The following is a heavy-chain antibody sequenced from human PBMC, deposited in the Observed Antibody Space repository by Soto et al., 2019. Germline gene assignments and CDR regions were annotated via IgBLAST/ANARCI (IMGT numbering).Heavy chain of an antibody. J-gene: IGHJ4*02. CDR1: GSTFTSYA. CDR3: ARDRGYSGYGYYLDY. Sequence: ASVPGSCQASGSTFTSYAVHWVRQAPGQRLEWMGWINAGNGNTKYSQKFQGRVTITRDTSASTAYMELSSLRSEDTAVYYCARDRGYSGYGYYLDYWGQGTLVTVSS. D-gene: IGHD5-12*01. CDR2: INAGNGNT. V-gene: IGHV1-3*01.